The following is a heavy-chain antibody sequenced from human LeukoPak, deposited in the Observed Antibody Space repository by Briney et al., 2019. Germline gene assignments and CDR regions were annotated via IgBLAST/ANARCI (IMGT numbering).Heavy chain of an antibody. CDR1: GGTFSSYA. CDR2: IIPIFGTA. CDR3: ASCSSTIRRGFDP. Sequence: ASVKVSCKASGGTFSSYAISWVRQAPGQGHEWMGGIIPIFGTANYAQKFQGRVTITADESTSTAYMELSSLRSEDTAVYYCASCSSTIRRGFDPWGQGTLVTVSS. D-gene: IGHD2-2*01. V-gene: IGHV1-69*13. J-gene: IGHJ5*02.